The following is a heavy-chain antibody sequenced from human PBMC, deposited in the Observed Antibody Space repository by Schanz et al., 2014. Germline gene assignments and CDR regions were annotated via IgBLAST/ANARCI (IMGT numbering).Heavy chain of an antibody. CDR1: GFTFNDYA. V-gene: IGHV3-30*04. Sequence: QVQLVESGGGVVQPGRSLRLSCAASGFTFNDYAMHWVRQAPGKGLEWVAVISYEGSKKYYPDSVQGRFTISRDNGKNSLYLQMNSLRAEDTAVYYCAREGEWGYDPPRHWGQGTLVTVSS. J-gene: IGHJ4*02. CDR3: AREGEWGYDPPRH. CDR2: ISYEGSKK. D-gene: IGHD5-12*01.